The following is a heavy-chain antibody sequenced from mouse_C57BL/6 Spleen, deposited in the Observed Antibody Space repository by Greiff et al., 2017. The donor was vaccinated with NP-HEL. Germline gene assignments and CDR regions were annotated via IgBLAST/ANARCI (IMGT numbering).Heavy chain of an antibody. CDR1: GYAFSSSW. V-gene: IGHV1-82*01. CDR2: IYPGDGDT. CDR3: ASSTVTY. Sequence: QVQLQQSGPELVKPGASVKISCKASGYAFSSSWMNWVKQRPGKGLEWIGRIYPGDGDTNYNGKFKGKATLTADKSSSTAYMQLSSLTSEDSAVSFCASSTVTYWGQGTTLTVSS. D-gene: IGHD6-1*01. J-gene: IGHJ2*01.